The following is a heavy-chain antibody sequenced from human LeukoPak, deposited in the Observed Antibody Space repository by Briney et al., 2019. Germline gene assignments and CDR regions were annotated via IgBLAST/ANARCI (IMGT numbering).Heavy chain of an antibody. V-gene: IGHV4-39*07. CDR3: ARSGYSGSDFNS. J-gene: IGHJ5*02. Sequence: PGGSLRLSCAASGFTFTSYAMHWVRQPPGKGLEWIGSIYYSGTAYYNRSLKSRVTISVDTSKNQFSLKLSSVTAADTAAYYCARSGYSGSDFNSWGQGTLVTVSS. CDR2: IYYSGTA. CDR1: GFTFTSYA. D-gene: IGHD5-12*01.